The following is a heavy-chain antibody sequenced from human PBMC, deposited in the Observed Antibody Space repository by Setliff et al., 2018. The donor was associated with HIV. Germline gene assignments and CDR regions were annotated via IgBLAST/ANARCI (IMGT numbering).Heavy chain of an antibody. Sequence: PSETLSLTCAVYGGAFSGYYWTWIRQSPGRGLEWIGEVNHKGVANYSPSLMRRATISADTSKNKFSLRLSSVTAADTALYFCTRAQIAAPRPFGYWGQGTLVTVSS. D-gene: IGHD2-21*01. J-gene: IGHJ4*02. CDR3: TRAQIAAPRPFGY. CDR1: GGAFSGYY. V-gene: IGHV4-34*01. CDR2: VNHKGVA.